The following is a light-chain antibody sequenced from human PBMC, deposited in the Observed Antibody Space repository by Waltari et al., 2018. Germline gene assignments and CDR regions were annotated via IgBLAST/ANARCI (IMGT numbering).Light chain of an antibody. CDR3: QKYVNLPAT. CDR2: DAS. J-gene: IGKJ1*01. CDR1: QSVGRY. V-gene: IGKV3-20*01. Sequence: EIVLTQSPVTLSLSPGERATLSCRASQSVGRYLAWYQQKPGRAPRLLIYDASTRATVIPDRFSGSGSVTDFSLTISRLEPEDFAVYYCQKYVNLPATFGQGTKVEIK.